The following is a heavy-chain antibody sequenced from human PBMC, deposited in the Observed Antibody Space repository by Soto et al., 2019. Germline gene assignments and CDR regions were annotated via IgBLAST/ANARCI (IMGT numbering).Heavy chain of an antibody. V-gene: IGHV3-23*01. CDR2: IRSRGDVT. CDR3: AKQPGPGTPYYYAMDV. CDR1: GFTFSSYA. J-gene: IGHJ6*02. D-gene: IGHD1-1*01. Sequence: EVQLLESGGALVQPGGSLRLSCAASGFTFSSYAMTWVRQAPGKGLEWVSVIRSRGDVTYYADSVKGRFTISRDNSRRTLYLHLDNLRAEDTAVYYCAKQPGPGTPYYYAMDVWGQGTTVAVSS.